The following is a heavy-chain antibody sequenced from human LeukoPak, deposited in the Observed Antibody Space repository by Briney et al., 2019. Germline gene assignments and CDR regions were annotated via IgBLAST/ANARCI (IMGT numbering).Heavy chain of an antibody. Sequence: PSETLSLTCTVSGGSISSYYWSWIRQPPGKGLEWIGYIYYSGSTNYNPSLKSRVTMSVDTSKNQFSLKLSSVTAADTAVYYCAREALRYYDFWSGSSAFDIWGQGTMVTVSS. CDR3: AREALRYYDFWSGSSAFDI. V-gene: IGHV4-59*01. J-gene: IGHJ3*02. CDR2: IYYSGST. D-gene: IGHD3-3*01. CDR1: GGSISSYY.